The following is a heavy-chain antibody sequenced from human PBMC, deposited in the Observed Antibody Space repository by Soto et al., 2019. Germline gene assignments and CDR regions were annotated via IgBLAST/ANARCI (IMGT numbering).Heavy chain of an antibody. J-gene: IGHJ6*02. V-gene: IGHV1-8*01. CDR2: MNPNSGNT. CDR1: GYTFTSYD. CDR3: ARASYRGSGPENYDFWSGRRRYGMDV. D-gene: IGHD3-3*01. Sequence: GASVKVSCKASGYTFTSYDINWVRQATGQGLEWMGWMNPNSGNTGYAQKFQGRVTMTRNTSISTAYMELSSLRSEDTAVYYCARASYRGSGPENYDFWSGRRRYGMDVWGQGTTVTVSS.